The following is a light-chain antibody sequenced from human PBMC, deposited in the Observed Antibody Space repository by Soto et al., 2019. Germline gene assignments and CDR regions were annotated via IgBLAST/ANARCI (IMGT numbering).Light chain of an antibody. CDR1: QNIRRH. CDR3: QQSYSTPYT. V-gene: IGKV1-39*01. CDR2: AAS. Sequence: DIQMTQSPSSLSASVGDRVTITCRASQNIRRHLNWYQQKPGKAPEVLISAASSLQSGVPSRFSGVGSGTDCTLTISSLQPDDSGTYYCQQSYSTPYTFGQGTNLEIK. J-gene: IGKJ2*01.